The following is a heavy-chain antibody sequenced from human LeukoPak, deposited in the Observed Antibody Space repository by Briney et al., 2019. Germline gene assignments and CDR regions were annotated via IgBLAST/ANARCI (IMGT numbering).Heavy chain of an antibody. CDR2: IIPIFGTA. D-gene: IGHD3-22*01. CDR1: GGTFSSYA. J-gene: IGHJ4*02. V-gene: IGHV1-69*05. CDR3: AREVLVVVHLDY. Sequence: ASVKVSCKASGGTFSSYAISWVRQAPGQGLEWMGRIIPIFGTANYAQKFQGRVTITTDESTSTAYMELSSLRSEDTAVYYCAREVLVVVHLDYWGQGTLVTVSS.